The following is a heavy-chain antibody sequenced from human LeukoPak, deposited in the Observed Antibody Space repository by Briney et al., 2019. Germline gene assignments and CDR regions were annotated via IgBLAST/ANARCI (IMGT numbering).Heavy chain of an antibody. CDR3: ARELTGDDAFDI. CDR1: GVFLTSVRYY. V-gene: IGHV4-61*02. Sequence: TLSLTCTVSGVFLTSVRYYWRLIRQPTGYPLDWIGRIYTSGTTNYNPSLKSRVTISVDTSKNQFSLKLSSVTAADTAVYYCARELTGDDAFDIWGQGTMVTVSS. J-gene: IGHJ3*02. D-gene: IGHD1-20*01. CDR2: IYTSGTT.